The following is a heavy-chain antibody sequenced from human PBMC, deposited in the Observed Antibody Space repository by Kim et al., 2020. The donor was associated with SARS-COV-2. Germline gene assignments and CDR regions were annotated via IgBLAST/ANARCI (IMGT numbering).Heavy chain of an antibody. CDR3: AKGQNYYDSSSYYYYGMDV. CDR1: GFTFSSYA. D-gene: IGHD3-22*01. Sequence: GGSLRLFCAASGFTFSSYAMSWVRQAPGKGLEWVSAISGSGGSTYYADSVKGRFTISRDNSKNTLYLQMNSLRAEDTAVYYCAKGQNYYDSSSYYYYGMDVWGQGTTVTVSS. CDR2: ISGSGGST. V-gene: IGHV3-23*01. J-gene: IGHJ6*02.